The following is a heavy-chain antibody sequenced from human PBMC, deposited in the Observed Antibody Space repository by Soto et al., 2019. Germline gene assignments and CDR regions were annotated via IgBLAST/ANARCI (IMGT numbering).Heavy chain of an antibody. D-gene: IGHD1-26*01. CDR3: AKDRRADWESYYYYAMDV. Sequence: QVQLVQSGAEVKKPGSSVKVSCKASGGTFSNYVISWVRQAPGQGLEWMGGIIPMYGTANYAQKFQGRVTITADASTRTAYMELSSLRSEDTAVYYCAKDRRADWESYYYYAMDVWGQGTTVTVSS. V-gene: IGHV1-69*01. CDR2: IIPMYGTA. J-gene: IGHJ6*02. CDR1: GGTFSNYV.